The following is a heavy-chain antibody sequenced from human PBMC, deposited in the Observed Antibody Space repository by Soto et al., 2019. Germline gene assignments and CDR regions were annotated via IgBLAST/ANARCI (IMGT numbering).Heavy chain of an antibody. Sequence: GGSLRLSCAASGFTFSSYAMSWVRQAPGKGLEWVSAISGSGGSTYYADSVKGRFTISRDNSKNTLYLQMNSLRAEDTAVYYCAKVWAARPMGYYYYGMDVWGQGTTVTVSS. D-gene: IGHD6-6*01. CDR2: ISGSGGST. V-gene: IGHV3-23*01. CDR3: AKVWAARPMGYYYYGMDV. CDR1: GFTFSSYA. J-gene: IGHJ6*02.